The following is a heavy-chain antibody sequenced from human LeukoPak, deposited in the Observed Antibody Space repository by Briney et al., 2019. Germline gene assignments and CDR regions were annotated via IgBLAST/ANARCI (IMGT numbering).Heavy chain of an antibody. V-gene: IGHV4-38-2*02. D-gene: IGHD3-9*01. J-gene: IGHJ4*02. CDR3: ARDSLGTPYYDILTGYYRPEYYFDY. Sequence: SETLSLTCTVSGYSISSSYYWGWIRQPPVKGLEWIGSIYYSGSTYYNPSLKSRVTISVDTSKNQFSLKLSSVTAADTAVYYCARDSLGTPYYDILTGYYRPEYYFDYWGQGTLVTASS. CDR1: GYSISSSYY. CDR2: IYYSGST.